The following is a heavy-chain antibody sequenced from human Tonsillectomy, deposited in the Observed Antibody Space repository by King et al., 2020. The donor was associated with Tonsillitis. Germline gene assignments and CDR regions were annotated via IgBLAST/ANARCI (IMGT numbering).Heavy chain of an antibody. J-gene: IGHJ3*02. CDR1: VGSIRRSNL. CDR2: IYHYGRT. Sequence: QLQESGPGLVKPLGILSLNFAGSVGSIRRSNLWDWFPQPPGKGLECIGEIYHYGRTKYNPSLKRRVTISVDKSKHQFSLKLSSVTAADTAVYYCARMGMRLDAFDIWGQGTMVTVSS. D-gene: IGHD6-25*01. CDR3: ARMGMRLDAFDI. V-gene: IGHV4-4*02.